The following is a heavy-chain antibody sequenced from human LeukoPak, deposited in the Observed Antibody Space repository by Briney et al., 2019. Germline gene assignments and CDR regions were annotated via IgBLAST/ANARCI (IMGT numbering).Heavy chain of an antibody. CDR3: AREGRQSYYDSSGYRFDY. CDR1: GGSISNYY. CDR2: IYYSGST. D-gene: IGHD3-22*01. V-gene: IGHV4-59*01. Sequence: SETLSLTCTVSGGSISNYYWSWIRQPPGKGLEWIGYIYYSGSTNYNPSLKSRVTISVDTSKNQFSLKLSSVTAAGTAVYYCAREGRQSYYDSSGYRFDYWGQGTLVTVSS. J-gene: IGHJ4*02.